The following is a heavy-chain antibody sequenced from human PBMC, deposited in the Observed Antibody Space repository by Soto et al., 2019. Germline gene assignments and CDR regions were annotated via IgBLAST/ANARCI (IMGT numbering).Heavy chain of an antibody. CDR1: GFTISSYP. D-gene: IGHD4-4*01. J-gene: IGHJ1*01. CDR2: ISGTSDMT. V-gene: IGHV3-23*01. Sequence: LRLSFVGSGFTISSYPMNWVRQAPGKGLEWVSAISGTSDMTYYANSVTGRFTISRDNSKNTLYLQVSSLRVEDTAIYYCAKYRWGATTVTSVNWGRGTLVTVSS. CDR3: AKYRWGATTVTSVN.